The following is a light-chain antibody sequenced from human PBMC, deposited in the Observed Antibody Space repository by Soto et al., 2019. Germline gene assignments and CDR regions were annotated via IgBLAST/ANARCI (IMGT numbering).Light chain of an antibody. V-gene: IGLV1-47*01. CDR3: AAWDDTVRSYV. J-gene: IGLJ1*01. CDR1: ISNIGNNY. Sequence: QSVLTQPPSVSGTPGQRVTISCSGSISNIGNNYVHWFQQLPGTAPKVLSNRNNQRPSGVPDRFSGSKSGTSASLAISGLRSVGGAEYYCAAWDDTVRSYVFGPGPKVT. CDR2: RNN.